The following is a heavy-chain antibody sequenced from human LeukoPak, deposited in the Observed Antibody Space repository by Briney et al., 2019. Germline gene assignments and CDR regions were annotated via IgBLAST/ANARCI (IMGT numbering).Heavy chain of an antibody. CDR3: AKAELGVDTFFDY. CDR1: GFTFSNSA. Sequence: GGSLRLSCAASGFTFSNSAMNWVRQAPGRGLEWVATLSGSGAGTYYSDSVQGRFTISRDNSKRTLFLQMNSLRAEDTAFYYCAKAELGVDTFFDYWGQGTLVTVSS. D-gene: IGHD3-3*01. CDR2: LSGSGAGT. J-gene: IGHJ4*02. V-gene: IGHV3-23*01.